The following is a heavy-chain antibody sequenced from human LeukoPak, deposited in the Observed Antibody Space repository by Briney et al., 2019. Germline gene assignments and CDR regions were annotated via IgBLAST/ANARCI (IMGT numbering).Heavy chain of an antibody. CDR1: GFTFSSYG. D-gene: IGHD6-19*01. J-gene: IGHJ4*02. CDR2: IRYDGSNK. V-gene: IGHV3-30*02. CDR3: ARDPDQTYSSGWYDDY. Sequence: GGSLRLSCAASGFTFSSYGMHWVRQAPGKGLEWVAFIRYDGSNKYYADSVKGRFTISRDNSKNTLYLQMNSLRAEDTAVYYCARDPDQTYSSGWYDDYWGQGTLVTVSS.